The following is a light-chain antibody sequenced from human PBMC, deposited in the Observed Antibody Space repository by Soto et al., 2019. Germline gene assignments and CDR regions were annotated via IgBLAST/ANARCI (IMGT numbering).Light chain of an antibody. CDR3: QQRSNSPPWT. J-gene: IGKJ3*01. CDR2: DAS. CDR1: QSVRNY. Sequence: EIVLTQSPATVSVSPGESATLSCRASQSVRNYLAWYQQKPGQAPRLLIFDASNRATGIPSRFSGSGSGTYFTLTISSLEPEDFAVYYCQQRSNSPPWTFGTGTRVDL. V-gene: IGKV3-11*01.